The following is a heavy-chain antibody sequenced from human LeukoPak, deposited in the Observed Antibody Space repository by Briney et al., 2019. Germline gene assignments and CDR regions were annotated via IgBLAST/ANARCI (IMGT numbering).Heavy chain of an antibody. V-gene: IGHV4-4*02. J-gene: IGHJ3*02. Sequence: SGTLSLTCAVSGGSISSSNWWSWVRQPSGKGLEWIGEIYHSGSTNYNPSLKSRVTISVDKSKNQFSLKLSSVTAADTAVYYCARKYYGSGSYAFDIWGQGTMVTVSS. CDR1: GGSISSSNW. CDR2: IYHSGST. D-gene: IGHD3-10*01. CDR3: ARKYYGSGSYAFDI.